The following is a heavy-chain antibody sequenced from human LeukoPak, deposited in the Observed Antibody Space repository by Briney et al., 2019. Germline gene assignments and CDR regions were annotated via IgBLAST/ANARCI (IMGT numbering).Heavy chain of an antibody. J-gene: IGHJ4*02. Sequence: GGSLRLSCAASGFTFSTYVMHWVRQAPGKGLEWVAVISYDVSNKYYADSVKGRFTISRDNSKNTLYLQMNGLRAEDTAVYYCAKVHSSGWYYFDYWGQGTLVTVSS. V-gene: IGHV3-30*18. CDR2: ISYDVSNK. CDR1: GFTFSTYV. CDR3: AKVHSSGWYYFDY. D-gene: IGHD6-19*01.